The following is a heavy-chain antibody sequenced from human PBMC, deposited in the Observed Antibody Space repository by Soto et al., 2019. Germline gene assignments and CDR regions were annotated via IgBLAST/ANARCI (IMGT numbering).Heavy chain of an antibody. D-gene: IGHD5-12*01. V-gene: IGHV4-34*01. CDR1: GGSFSGYY. CDR3: ARQHIVATIAGFDY. Sequence: SETLSLTCAVYGGSFSGYYWSWIRQPPGKGLEWIGEINHSGSTNYNPSLKSRVTISVDTSKNQFSLKLSSVTAADTAVYYCARQHIVATIAGFDYWGQGTLVTVS. CDR2: INHSGST. J-gene: IGHJ4*02.